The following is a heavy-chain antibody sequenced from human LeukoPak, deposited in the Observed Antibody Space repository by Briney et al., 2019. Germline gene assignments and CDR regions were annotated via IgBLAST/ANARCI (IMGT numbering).Heavy chain of an antibody. V-gene: IGHV1-46*01. J-gene: IGHJ4*02. CDR1: GYTFTGYY. Sequence: ASVKVSCKASGYTFTGYYMHWVRQAPGQGLEWMGIINPSGGSTSYAQKFQGRVTMTRDTSTSTVYMELSSLRSEDTAVYYCARSDVVGAPDYWGQGTLVTVSS. D-gene: IGHD1-26*01. CDR3: ARSDVVGAPDY. CDR2: INPSGGST.